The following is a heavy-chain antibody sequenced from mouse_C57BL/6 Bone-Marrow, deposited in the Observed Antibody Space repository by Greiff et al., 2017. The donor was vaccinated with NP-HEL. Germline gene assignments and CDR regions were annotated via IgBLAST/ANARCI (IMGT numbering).Heavy chain of an antibody. CDR3: ARYGNYVDWFAY. CDR1: GYTFTDYY. Sequence: EVQLQQSGPELVKPGASVKISCKASGYTFTDYYMNWVKQSHGKSLEWIGDINPNNGGTSYNQKFKGKATLTVDKSSSTAYMELRSLTSEDSAVYYCARYGNYVDWFAYWGQGTLVTVSA. D-gene: IGHD2-1*01. V-gene: IGHV1-26*01. CDR2: INPNNGGT. J-gene: IGHJ3*01.